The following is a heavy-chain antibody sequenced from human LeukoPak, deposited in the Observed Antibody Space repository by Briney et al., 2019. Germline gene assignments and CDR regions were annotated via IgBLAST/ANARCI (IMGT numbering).Heavy chain of an antibody. Sequence: PGGSLRLSCAASGLTFSSHSMSWVRQAPGKGLEWVSVISTGGDITYYADSVKGRFTISRDNSKNTLSLQMNILRVEDTAIYFCATGGLSARKFAYWGQGTPATVSS. CDR3: ATGGLSARKFAY. V-gene: IGHV3-23*01. D-gene: IGHD6-6*01. J-gene: IGHJ4*02. CDR2: ISTGGDIT. CDR1: GLTFSSHS.